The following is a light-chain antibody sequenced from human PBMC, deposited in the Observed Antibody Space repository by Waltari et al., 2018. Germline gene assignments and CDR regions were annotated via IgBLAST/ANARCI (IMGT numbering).Light chain of an antibody. J-gene: IGKJ1*01. CDR3: QQYNNWPTWT. CDR1: HSFKPN. V-gene: IGKV3-15*01. Sequence: EVVMTQSPATLSVSPGERATLSCRASHSFKPNLAWYQQKPGQAPRLVIFDASTRATGIPARFSGSGSGTEFTLTISSLQPEDSAVYYCQQYNNWPTWTFGQGAKVEIK. CDR2: DAS.